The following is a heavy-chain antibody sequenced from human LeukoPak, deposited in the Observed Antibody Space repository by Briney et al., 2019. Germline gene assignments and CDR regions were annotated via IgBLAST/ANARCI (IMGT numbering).Heavy chain of an antibody. D-gene: IGHD2-15*01. Sequence: PGGSLRLSCAASGFTFSSYSMNWVRQAPGKGLEWVSYISSSSSTIYYADSVKGRFTISRDNAKNSLYLQMNSLRAEDTAVYYCASGYCSGGSCYSESGWFDPWGQGTLVTVSS. CDR1: GFTFSSYS. CDR2: ISSSSSTI. V-gene: IGHV3-48*01. J-gene: IGHJ5*02. CDR3: ASGYCSGGSCYSESGWFDP.